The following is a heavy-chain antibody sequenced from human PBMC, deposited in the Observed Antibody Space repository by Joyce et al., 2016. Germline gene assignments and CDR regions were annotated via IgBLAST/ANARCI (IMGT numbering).Heavy chain of an antibody. CDR1: GYTFTGYF. Sequence: QVQLVQSGAEMKKPGASVKVSCKASGYTFTGYFIHLVRQAPGQGLEWVGRINPNSGGTNYAQKFQGRVTMTRNTSITTAYMELSRLASDDTAVYYCATYALRYIDGFDPWGQGTLVTVSS. V-gene: IGHV1-2*02. CDR2: INPNSGGT. J-gene: IGHJ5*02. CDR3: ATYALRYIDGFDP. D-gene: IGHD3-9*01.